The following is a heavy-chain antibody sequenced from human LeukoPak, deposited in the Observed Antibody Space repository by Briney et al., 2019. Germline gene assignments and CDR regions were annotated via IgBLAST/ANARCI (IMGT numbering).Heavy chain of an antibody. CDR2: IYSGGST. CDR1: GFTVSSNY. Sequence: PGGSLRLSCAASGFTVSSNYMSWVRQAPGKGLEWVSVIYSGGSTYYADSVKGRFTISRDNSKNTLYLQMNSLRAEDTAVYYCAKDREYDSSGIDAFDIWGQGTMVTVSS. V-gene: IGHV3-53*01. CDR3: AKDREYDSSGIDAFDI. D-gene: IGHD3-22*01. J-gene: IGHJ3*02.